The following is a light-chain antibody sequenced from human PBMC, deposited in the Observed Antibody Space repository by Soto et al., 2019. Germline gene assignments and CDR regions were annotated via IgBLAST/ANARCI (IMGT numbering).Light chain of an antibody. J-gene: IGLJ2*01. CDR1: SSDVGAYNY. CDR3: SSYAGANTLVV. V-gene: IGLV2-14*01. CDR2: DVS. Sequence: QSVLTQPASVSGSPGQSITISCSGTSSDVGAYNYVSWYQQHPGKAPKLVIYDVSRRPSGISNRFSGSKSANTASLTISGLQAEDEADYFCSSYAGANTLVVFGGGTKVTVL.